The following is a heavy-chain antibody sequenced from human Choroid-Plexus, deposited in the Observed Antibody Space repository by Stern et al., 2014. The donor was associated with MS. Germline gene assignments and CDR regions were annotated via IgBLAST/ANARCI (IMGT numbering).Heavy chain of an antibody. J-gene: IGHJ5*02. CDR2: VSYDGSNK. V-gene: IGHV3-30*18. Sequence: VQLVESGGGVVQPGRPLRLSCGASGFTFGSCAMHWVRQPPGKGLERVAGVSYDGSNKYYAGSVKGRFTISRDNSQNTLYMQMSSLRPEDTAVYYCAKDRQYLTYFFDHWGQGSLVTVSS. CDR3: AKDRQYLTYFFDH. D-gene: IGHD2/OR15-2a*01. CDR1: GFTFGSCA.